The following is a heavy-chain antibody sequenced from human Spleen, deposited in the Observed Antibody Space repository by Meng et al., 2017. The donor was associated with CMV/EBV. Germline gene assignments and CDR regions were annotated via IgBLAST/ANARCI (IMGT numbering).Heavy chain of an antibody. V-gene: IGHV3-30*04. Sequence: ASGFTFSSYAMNWVRQAPGKGLEWVAFTSYDGSNNYYADSVKDRITISRDNSKNSLFLQMNSLRPADTAVYFCARGVGTPIDAFDIWGHGTMVTVSS. D-gene: IGHD3-10*01. CDR3: ARGVGTPIDAFDI. CDR2: TSYDGSNN. CDR1: GFTFSSYA. J-gene: IGHJ3*02.